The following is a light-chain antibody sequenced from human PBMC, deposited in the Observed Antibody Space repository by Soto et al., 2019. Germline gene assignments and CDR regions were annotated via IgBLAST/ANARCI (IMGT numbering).Light chain of an antibody. V-gene: IGKV3-15*01. CDR3: QQYNIWPQT. CDR1: QSVSSSY. CDR2: GAS. Sequence: VLTQSPSTLSLSPGERATLSCRASQSVSSSYLAWYQQKPGQAPRLLIYGASTRATGIPARFSGSGSGTEFTLTISSLQSEDFAVYFCQQYNIWPQTFGQGTKVDI. J-gene: IGKJ1*01.